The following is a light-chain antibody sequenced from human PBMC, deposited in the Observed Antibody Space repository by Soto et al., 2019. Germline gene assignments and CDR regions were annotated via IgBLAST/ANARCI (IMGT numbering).Light chain of an antibody. Sequence: QTVVTQSPSASASLGASVRLTCTLSSGHSSYAIAWHQQQPEKGPRYLMMVDSDGSHIKGDGIPDRFSGSSSGAERYLTISSLQSEDEADYYCQTWGTGTWVFGGGTKLTVL. J-gene: IGLJ3*02. CDR2: VDSDGSH. V-gene: IGLV4-69*01. CDR1: SGHSSYA. CDR3: QTWGTGTWV.